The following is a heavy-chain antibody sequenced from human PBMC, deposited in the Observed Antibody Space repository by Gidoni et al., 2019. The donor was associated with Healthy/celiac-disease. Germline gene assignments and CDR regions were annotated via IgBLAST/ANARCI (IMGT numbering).Heavy chain of an antibody. D-gene: IGHD7-27*01. J-gene: IGHJ4*02. CDR1: GFAFSNAW. V-gene: IGHV3-15*01. CDR2: IKSQTDGGTT. CDR3: TTDLPGDGKDLFDY. Sequence: EVQMVESGRVLVKPDGSLRLSLSASGFAFSNAWMSWVRQASGQGMEWVGRIKSQTDGGTTDYAEHVKGRFTITRDDSKNTLYLQMNSLKTEDTAVYYCTTDLPGDGKDLFDYWGQGTLVTVSS.